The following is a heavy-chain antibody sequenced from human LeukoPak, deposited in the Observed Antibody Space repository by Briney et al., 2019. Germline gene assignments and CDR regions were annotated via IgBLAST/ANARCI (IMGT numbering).Heavy chain of an antibody. CDR1: GNYW. Sequence: GGSLRLSCAASGNYWMHWVRQAPGKGLVWVSHINSDGSWTSYADSVKGRFAISKDNAKNTVYLQMNSLRAEDTAVYYCVSFYETYWGRGTLVTVSS. D-gene: IGHD2/OR15-2a*01. V-gene: IGHV3-74*01. J-gene: IGHJ4*02. CDR3: VSFYETY. CDR2: INSDGSWT.